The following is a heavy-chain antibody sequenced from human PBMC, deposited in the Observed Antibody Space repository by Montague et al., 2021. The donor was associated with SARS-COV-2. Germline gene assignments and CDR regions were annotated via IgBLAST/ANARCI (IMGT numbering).Heavy chain of an antibody. J-gene: IGHJ4*02. V-gene: IGHV3-30-3*01. CDR3: ARDQQLAGDY. D-gene: IGHD6-13*01. CDR1: GFTFSRYA. Sequence: SLRLSCAASGFTFSRYAMHWVRQAPGKGLEWVAVISYDGSNKYYXXSVKGRFTISRDNSKNTLYLQMNSLRAEDTAVYYCARDQQLAGDYWGQGTLVTVSS. CDR2: ISYDGSNK.